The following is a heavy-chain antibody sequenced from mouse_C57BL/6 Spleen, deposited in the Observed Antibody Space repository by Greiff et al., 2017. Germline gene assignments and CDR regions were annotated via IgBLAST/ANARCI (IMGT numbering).Heavy chain of an antibody. J-gene: IGHJ2*01. D-gene: IGHD1-1*01. CDR1: GYTFTSYW. CDR2: IYPGSGST. V-gene: IGHV1-55*01. Sequence: QVQLQQPGAELVKPGASVKMSCKASGYTFTSYWITWVKQRPGQGLEWIGDIYPGSGSTNYNEKFKSKATLTVDPSSSTAYMQLSSLTSEDSAVYYCARGGTTVVATGDFDYWGQGTTLTVSS. CDR3: ARGGTTVVATGDFDY.